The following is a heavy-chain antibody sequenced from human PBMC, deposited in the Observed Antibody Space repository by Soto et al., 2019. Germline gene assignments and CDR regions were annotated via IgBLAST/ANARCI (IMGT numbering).Heavy chain of an antibody. CDR3: ARDTGSGLRVEPGIFEY. J-gene: IGHJ4*02. CDR1: GYAFTSYT. V-gene: IGHV1-3*01. CDR2: INADNGDS. D-gene: IGHD1-26*01. Sequence: QVQLVQSGAEVKKPGASVKVSCNPSGYAFTSYTMHGVRQAPGQGLERMGWINADNGDSKYSQMFQGRVTITRDTSASIAYMELSSLRSEDTAVYYCARDTGSGLRVEPGIFEYWGQGTLVTVSS.